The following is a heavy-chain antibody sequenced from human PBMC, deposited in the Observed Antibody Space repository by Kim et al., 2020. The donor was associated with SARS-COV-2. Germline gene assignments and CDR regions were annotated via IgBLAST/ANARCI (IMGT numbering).Heavy chain of an antibody. Sequence: GGSLRLSCAASGFTVSSNYMSWVRQAPGKGLEWVSVIYSGGSTSYADSVKGRFTISRHNSKNTLYLQMNSLRAEDTAVHYCAGGGLGRYCSSNSCYAGYYYYGIDVWGQGTTVTVSS. CDR2: IYSGGST. J-gene: IGHJ6*02. D-gene: IGHD2-2*01. CDR3: AGGGLGRYCSSNSCYAGYYYYGIDV. CDR1: GFTVSSNY. V-gene: IGHV3-53*04.